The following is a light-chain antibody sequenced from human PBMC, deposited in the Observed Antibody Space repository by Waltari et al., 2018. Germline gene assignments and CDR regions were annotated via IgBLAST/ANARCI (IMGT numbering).Light chain of an antibody. CDR1: QSISNW. J-gene: IGKJ1*01. Sequence: DIQMTQSPSTLSASVGDRATITCRASQSISNWMAWYQQKPGKAPKLLTYEASNLESGVPSMFSGSGSGTDFTLTISSLHPDDFASYYCQQYDNYWTFGPGTKVEI. CDR2: EAS. CDR3: QQYDNYWT. V-gene: IGKV1-5*03.